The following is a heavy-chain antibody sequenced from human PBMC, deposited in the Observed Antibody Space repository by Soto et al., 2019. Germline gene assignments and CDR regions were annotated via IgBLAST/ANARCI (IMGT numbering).Heavy chain of an antibody. CDR3: ARDGGSPRWSYYLMDV. CDR1: GFNFGGYA. V-gene: IGHV3-33*01. J-gene: IGHJ6*03. D-gene: IGHD2-15*01. Sequence: QVQLVESGGAVVQPGRSLRVSCAASGFNFGGYAMHWVRQAPGKGLEWVAVIWHDGLNKYYADSVKGRFTVSRDNSENTLYLQMDGLRAEDTAVYFCARDGGSPRWSYYLMDVWGRGTTVTVSS. CDR2: IWHDGLNK.